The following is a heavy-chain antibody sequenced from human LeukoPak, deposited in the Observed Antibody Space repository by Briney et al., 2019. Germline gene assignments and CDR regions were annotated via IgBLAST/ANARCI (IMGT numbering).Heavy chain of an antibody. CDR1: GFTFSSYG. Sequence: GRSLRLSCAASGFTFSSYGMHWVRQAPGKGLEWVAVIWYDGSNKYYADSVKGRFTISRDNSKNTLYLQMNSLRAEDTAVYYCARPIMVRGVITPFDYWGQGTLVTVSS. V-gene: IGHV3-33*01. D-gene: IGHD3-10*01. J-gene: IGHJ4*02. CDR2: IWYDGSNK. CDR3: ARPIMVRGVITPFDY.